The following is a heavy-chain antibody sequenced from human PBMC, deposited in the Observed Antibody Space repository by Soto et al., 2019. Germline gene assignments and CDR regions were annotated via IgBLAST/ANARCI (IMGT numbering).Heavy chain of an antibody. CDR3: ARGRTRYCTNGVCYDSTGWFDP. Sequence: QVQLQQWGAGLLKPSETLSLTCAVYGGSFSGYYWSWIRQPPGKGLEWIGEINHSGSTNYNPSLKSRVTISVATSENQFSLKLSSVTAADTAVYYCARGRTRYCTNGVCYDSTGWFDPWGQGTLVTVSS. CDR1: GGSFSGYY. J-gene: IGHJ5*02. D-gene: IGHD2-8*01. V-gene: IGHV4-34*01. CDR2: INHSGST.